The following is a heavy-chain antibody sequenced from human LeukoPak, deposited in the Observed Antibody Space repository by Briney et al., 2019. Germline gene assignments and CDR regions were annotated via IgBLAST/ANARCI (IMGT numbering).Heavy chain of an antibody. V-gene: IGHV4-34*01. J-gene: IGHJ1*01. Sequence: SETLSLTCAVYGGSFSGYYWSWIRQPPGKGLEWIGEINHSGSTNYNPSLKSRVTISVDTSKNQFSLKLSSVTAADTAVYYCARVVLRYFDWSSEYFQHWGQGTLVTVSS. CDR1: GGSFSGYY. CDR3: ARVVLRYFDWSSEYFQH. CDR2: INHSGST. D-gene: IGHD3-9*01.